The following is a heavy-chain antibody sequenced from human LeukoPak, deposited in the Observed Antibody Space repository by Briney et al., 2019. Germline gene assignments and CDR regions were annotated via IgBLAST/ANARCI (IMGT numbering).Heavy chain of an antibody. V-gene: IGHV4-59*01. CDR2: VYYTGST. J-gene: IGHJ3*01. Sequence: RPSETLSLTCTVSGGSISSYYWSWLRQPPGKGLEGLGFVYYTGSTNYNPSLKSRVTISVDTSKNQFSLKLRSVTAADTAGYYCARISSSTWYNERGPFDVWGQGTMVTVSS. CDR3: ARISSSTWYNERGPFDV. D-gene: IGHD6-13*01. CDR1: GGSISSYY.